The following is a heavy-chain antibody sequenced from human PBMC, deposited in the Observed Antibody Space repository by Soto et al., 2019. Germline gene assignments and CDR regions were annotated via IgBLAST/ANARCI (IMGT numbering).Heavy chain of an antibody. CDR3: ARTNWKHGREVLGFLLGAFDI. D-gene: IGHD1-1*01. V-gene: IGHV4-59*01. Sequence: PSETLSLTCTVSGGSISSYYWSWIRQPPGKGLEWIGYIYYSGSTNYNPSLKSRATISVDTSKNQFSLKLSSVTAADTALYHCARTNWKHGREVLGFLLGAFDIWGQGTMVTVSS. J-gene: IGHJ3*02. CDR2: IYYSGST. CDR1: GGSISSYY.